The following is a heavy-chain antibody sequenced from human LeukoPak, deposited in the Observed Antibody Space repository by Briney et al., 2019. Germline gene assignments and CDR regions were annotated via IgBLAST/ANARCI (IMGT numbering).Heavy chain of an antibody. CDR1: GGSISSSSYY. D-gene: IGHD4-23*01. V-gene: IGHV4-39*07. J-gene: IGHJ4*02. CDR3: AHGTVVTPGY. Sequence: PSETLSLTCTVSGGSISSSSYYWGWIRQPPGTGLEWIGEINHSGSTNYNPSLKSRVTTSVDTSKNQFSLKLSSVTAADTAVYYCAHGTVVTPGYWGQGTLVTVSS. CDR2: INHSGST.